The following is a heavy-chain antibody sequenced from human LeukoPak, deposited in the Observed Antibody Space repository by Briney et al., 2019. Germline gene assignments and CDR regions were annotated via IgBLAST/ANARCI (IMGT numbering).Heavy chain of an antibody. CDR3: AKDRVGEQWLVPFDY. D-gene: IGHD6-19*01. CDR2: IRYDGSNK. V-gene: IGHV3-30*02. CDR1: GFTFSSYG. Sequence: GGSPRLSCAASGFTFSSYGMHWVRQAPGKGLEWVAFIRYDGSNKYYADSVKGRFTISRDNSKNTLYLQMNSLRAEDTAVYYCAKDRVGEQWLVPFDYWGQGTLVTVSS. J-gene: IGHJ4*02.